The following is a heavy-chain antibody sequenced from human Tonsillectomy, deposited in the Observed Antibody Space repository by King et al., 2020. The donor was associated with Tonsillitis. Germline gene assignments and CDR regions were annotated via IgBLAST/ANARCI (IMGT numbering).Heavy chain of an antibody. CDR1: GVSISSYY. CDR2: IYYSGST. V-gene: IGHV4-59*08. CDR3: ARQTGYSSDCYPY. Sequence: VQLQESGPGLVKPSETLSLTCTVSGVSISSYYWSWIRQPPGKGLEWIGYIYYSGSTNYNPSLKSRVTISVDTSKSQFSLKLSAVTAADTAVYYCARQTGYSSDCYPYWGQGTLVTVSS. D-gene: IGHD6-19*01. J-gene: IGHJ4*02.